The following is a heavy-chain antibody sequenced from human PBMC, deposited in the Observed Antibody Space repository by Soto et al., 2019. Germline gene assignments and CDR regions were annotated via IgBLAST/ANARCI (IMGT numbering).Heavy chain of an antibody. Sequence: QVQLVQSGAEEKKPGASVKVSCKASGYTFTSYAMHWVRQAPGQRLEWMGWINAGNGNTKYSQKFQGRVTITRDTSASTAYMELSRLRFEDTAVYYCARSIVVVTALDYGGQGTLVTVSS. CDR1: GYTFTSYA. D-gene: IGHD2-21*02. CDR2: INAGNGNT. CDR3: ARSIVVVTALDY. J-gene: IGHJ4*02. V-gene: IGHV1-3*05.